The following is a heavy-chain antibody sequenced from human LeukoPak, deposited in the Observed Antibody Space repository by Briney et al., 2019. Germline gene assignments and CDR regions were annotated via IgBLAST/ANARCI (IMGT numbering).Heavy chain of an antibody. Sequence: SETLSLTCAVYGGSFSGYYWSWIRQPPGKGLEWSGEINHSGSTNYNPSLKSRVTISVDTSKNQFSLKLSSVTAADTAVYYCASGAAARGDYWGQGTLVTVSS. CDR1: GGSFSGYY. J-gene: IGHJ4*02. V-gene: IGHV4-34*01. CDR2: INHSGST. D-gene: IGHD6-6*01. CDR3: ASGAAARGDY.